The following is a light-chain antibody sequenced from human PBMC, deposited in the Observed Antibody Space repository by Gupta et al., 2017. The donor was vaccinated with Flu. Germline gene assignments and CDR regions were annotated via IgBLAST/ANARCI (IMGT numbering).Light chain of an antibody. CDR1: QSVISNY. Sequence: EIVLTQSPGTLSLSPGERATLSCRASQSVISNYLAWYQQKPGQAPRLLIYAASSRATGIPDRFSGSGSGTDFTLTISRLEPEDFAVYYCQQDGSPPLTFGGGTKVETK. V-gene: IGKV3-20*01. J-gene: IGKJ4*01. CDR2: AAS. CDR3: QQDGSPPLT.